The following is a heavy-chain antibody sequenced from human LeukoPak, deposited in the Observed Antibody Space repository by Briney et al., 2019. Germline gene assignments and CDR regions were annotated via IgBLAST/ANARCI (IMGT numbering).Heavy chain of an antibody. J-gene: IGHJ4*02. CDR1: GYTFTGYY. Sequence: ASVKVSCKASGYTFTGYYMHWVRQAPGQGLEWMGWINPNSGGTNYAQKFQGRVTMTRDTSISTAYMELSRLRSDDTAVYYCARDGGFAYHSYSFDYWGQGTLVTVSS. CDR3: ARDGGFAYHSYSFDY. V-gene: IGHV1-2*02. D-gene: IGHD3-16*01. CDR2: INPNSGGT.